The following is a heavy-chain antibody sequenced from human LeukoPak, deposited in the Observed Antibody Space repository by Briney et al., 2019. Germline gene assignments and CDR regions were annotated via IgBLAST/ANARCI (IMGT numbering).Heavy chain of an antibody. D-gene: IGHD3-3*01. Sequence: GGSLRLSCAASGFTVSSNYMSWVRQAPGKGLEWVSVIYSGGSTYYADSVKGRFTISRDNSKNTLYLQMNSLRAEDTAVYYCARDQNDFWSGYIDYWGQGALVTVSS. V-gene: IGHV3-66*02. J-gene: IGHJ4*02. CDR2: IYSGGST. CDR3: ARDQNDFWSGYIDY. CDR1: GFTVSSNY.